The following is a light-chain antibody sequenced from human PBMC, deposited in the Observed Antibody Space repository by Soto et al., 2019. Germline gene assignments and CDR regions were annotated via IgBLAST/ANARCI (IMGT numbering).Light chain of an antibody. CDR1: QSISNY. Sequence: DIQMTQSPSSLSASVGDRVIITCRASQSISNYLNWYQHKPGEAPTLLIHSASTLRPGVPSRFSGSGSGTDFPLTITTLPPEDIATYYCQQSYNSPPYTFGQGTKLQIK. J-gene: IGKJ2*01. CDR2: SAS. CDR3: QQSYNSPPYT. V-gene: IGKV1-39*01.